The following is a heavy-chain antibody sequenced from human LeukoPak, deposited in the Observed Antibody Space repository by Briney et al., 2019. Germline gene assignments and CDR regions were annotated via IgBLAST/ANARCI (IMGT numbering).Heavy chain of an antibody. J-gene: IGHJ6*03. CDR1: GGSTSSSSYY. CDR3: ARLTKNDSGSFRFGKKKRGYMDV. D-gene: IGHD3-10*01. Sequence: SETLSLTCTVSGGSTSSSSYYWGWIRQPPGKGLEWIGSIYYSGSTDYNPSLKSRVTISVDTSKNQFSLKLSSVTVADTAVYYGARLTKNDSGSFRFGKKKRGYMDVWGKGTTVTISS. CDR2: IYYSGST. V-gene: IGHV4-39*07.